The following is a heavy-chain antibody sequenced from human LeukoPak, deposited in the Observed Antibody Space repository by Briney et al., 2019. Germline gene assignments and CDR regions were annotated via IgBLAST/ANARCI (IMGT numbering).Heavy chain of an antibody. CDR3: ARDYGGDAGLDY. CDR1: GFTFSNYV. D-gene: IGHD4-23*01. V-gene: IGHV3-33*01. J-gene: IGHJ4*02. Sequence: GGSLRLSCSASGFTFSNYVMHWVRQAPGKGLKWVAVICYDGSNKYYAVSVKGRFTISRDNCKNTLYLQMNSLGADDTAVYYCARDYGGDAGLDYWGQGTLVTVSS. CDR2: ICYDGSNK.